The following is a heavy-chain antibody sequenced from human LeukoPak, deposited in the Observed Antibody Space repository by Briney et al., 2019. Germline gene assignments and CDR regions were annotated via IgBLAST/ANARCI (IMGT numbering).Heavy chain of an antibody. CDR1: GDSISSSNW. Sequence: SETLSLTCAVSGDSISSSNWWSWVRQPPGKGLEWIGYIYYSGSTNYNPSLKSRVTMSVDTSKTQFSLKLSSVTAADMAVYYCARVVYSGSWGYFDYWGQGTLVTVSS. CDR2: IYYSGST. CDR3: ARVVYSGSWGYFDY. D-gene: IGHD3-10*01. V-gene: IGHV4-4*02. J-gene: IGHJ4*02.